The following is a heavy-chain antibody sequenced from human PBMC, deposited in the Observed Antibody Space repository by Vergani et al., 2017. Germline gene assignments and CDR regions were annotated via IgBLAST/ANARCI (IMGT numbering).Heavy chain of an antibody. J-gene: IGHJ4*02. V-gene: IGHV3-48*03. D-gene: IGHD2-15*01. CDR1: GFTFSSYE. CDR3: ARVGCSGGSCYFDY. CDR2: ISSSGSTI. Sequence: EVQLVESGGGLVQPGGSLRLSCAASGFTFSSYEMNWVRQAPRKGLEWVSYISSSGSTIYYADSVKGRFTISRDNAKNSLYLQMNSLRAEDTAVYYCARVGCSGGSCYFDYWGQGTLVTVSS.